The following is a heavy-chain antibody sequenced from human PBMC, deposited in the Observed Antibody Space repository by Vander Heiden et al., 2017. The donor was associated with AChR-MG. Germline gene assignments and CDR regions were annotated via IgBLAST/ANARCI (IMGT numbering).Heavy chain of an antibody. V-gene: IGHV4-4*07. CDR1: GGPLRGAY. CDR3: ARGRHLRAGLDV. D-gene: IGHD1-1*01. CDR2: MYSTGTV. J-gene: IGHJ3*01. Sequence: VHRQESGPGGVQPSETVALTCTLSGGPLRGAYWSWLRQPADNGLAPIGRMYSTGTVNYNPSFRSRVTLSVDTSKNLCSLTLNSVTPSATAMYFCARGRHLRAGLDVWGQGTMVTVSS.